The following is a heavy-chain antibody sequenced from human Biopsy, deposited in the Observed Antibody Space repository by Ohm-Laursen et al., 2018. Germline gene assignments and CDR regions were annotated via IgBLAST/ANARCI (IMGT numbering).Heavy chain of an antibody. D-gene: IGHD1/OR15-1a*01. J-gene: IGHJ5*02. CDR3: ARGGGYNWNNGWFDP. CDR1: GGTFSSSA. V-gene: IGHV1-69*01. CDR2: IVGIFRTA. Sequence: GPSVKVSCKASGGTFSSSAITWVRQAPGQGLEWMGGIVGIFRTAHYAQKFQGRVTITADDFMSTAYMELGSLRSEDTAVYYCARGGGYNWNNGWFDPWGQGTLVTVSS.